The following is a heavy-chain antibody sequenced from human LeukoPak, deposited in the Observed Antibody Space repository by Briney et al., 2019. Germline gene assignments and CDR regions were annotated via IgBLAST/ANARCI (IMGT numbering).Heavy chain of an antibody. Sequence: ASVKVSCKASGYTFTSYGISWVRQAPGQGLEWMGWISLYNGNTHYAQKVQGRVTLTADTSTSTAYMELRSLRSDDTAVYYCARTQDVTYYYYYMDVWGKGTAVTVSS. CDR3: ARTQDVTYYYYYMDV. D-gene: IGHD2-21*02. V-gene: IGHV1-18*01. CDR2: ISLYNGNT. J-gene: IGHJ6*03. CDR1: GYTFTSYG.